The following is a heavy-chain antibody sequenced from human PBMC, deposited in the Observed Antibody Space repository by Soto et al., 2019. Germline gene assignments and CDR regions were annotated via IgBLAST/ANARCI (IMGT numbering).Heavy chain of an antibody. CDR1: GGSISSYY. CDR3: ARTMGGNYVH. Sequence: PSETLSLTCTVSGGSISSYYWSWIRQPPGKGLEWIGYIYYSGSTNYNPSLKSRVNISVDTSKNQFSLKLSSVTAADTAVYYCARTMGGNYVHWGQGTLVTVSS. V-gene: IGHV4-59*08. J-gene: IGHJ4*02. CDR2: IYYSGST. D-gene: IGHD4-4*01.